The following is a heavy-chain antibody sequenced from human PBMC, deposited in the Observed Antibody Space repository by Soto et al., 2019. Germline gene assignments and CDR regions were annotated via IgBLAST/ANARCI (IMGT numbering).Heavy chain of an antibody. J-gene: IGHJ6*02. CDR1: GFTFSSYA. D-gene: IGHD2-15*01. CDR2: ISGSGGST. CDR3: ASMVVAAIRGMDV. V-gene: IGHV3-23*01. Sequence: VRLSCSSSGFTFSSYAISWVRQAPGKGLEWVSAISGSGGSTYYADSVKGRFTISRDNSKNTLYLQMNSLRAEDTAVYYCASMVVAAIRGMDVWGQGTTVTVSS.